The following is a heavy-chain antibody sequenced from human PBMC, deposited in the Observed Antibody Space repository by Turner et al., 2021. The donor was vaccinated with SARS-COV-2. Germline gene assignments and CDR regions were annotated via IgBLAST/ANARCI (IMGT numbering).Heavy chain of an antibody. Sequence: EVQLVESGGGLVKPGGSLRLSCAASGFTFSHYTMNWVRQAPGKGLEWVSSISSSSSYIYYADSVKGRFTISRDNAKNSLYLQMNSLRAEDTAVYYCLRGGRGRPFDIWGQGSAVTISS. J-gene: IGHJ3*02. V-gene: IGHV3-21*01. D-gene: IGHD1-26*01. CDR1: GFTFSHYT. CDR2: ISSSSSYI. CDR3: LRGGRGRPFDI.